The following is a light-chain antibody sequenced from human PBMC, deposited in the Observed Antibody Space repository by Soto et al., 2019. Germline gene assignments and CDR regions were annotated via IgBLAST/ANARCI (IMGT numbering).Light chain of an antibody. Sequence: EIVFTQSPGTLSLSTGERATLTCRASQSVFSSYLAWFQQKPGQAPRLLIYGASSRATGIPDRFSGSGSGTDFTLTISRLEPEDFAVYYCQQYGNAPFTFGPGTKVDIK. J-gene: IGKJ3*01. CDR2: GAS. V-gene: IGKV3-20*01. CDR3: QQYGNAPFT. CDR1: QSVFSSY.